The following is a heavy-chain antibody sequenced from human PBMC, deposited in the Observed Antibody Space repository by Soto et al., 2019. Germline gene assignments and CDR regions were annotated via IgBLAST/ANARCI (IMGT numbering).Heavy chain of an antibody. CDR3: YHYGSGSYSTDY. CDR2: IRSSAERGTT. V-gene: IGHV3-15*07. Sequence: EVQMVESGGGLVKPGGSLRLSCAASGFVFKNARMSWARQAPGRGLEWVGHIRSSAERGTTDYAAPVKGRFTISRDDSQNMLYLQMNSLKTEDTAVYFCYHYGSGSYSTDYWGQGTLVTVSS. J-gene: IGHJ4*02. CDR1: GFVFKNAR. D-gene: IGHD3-10*01.